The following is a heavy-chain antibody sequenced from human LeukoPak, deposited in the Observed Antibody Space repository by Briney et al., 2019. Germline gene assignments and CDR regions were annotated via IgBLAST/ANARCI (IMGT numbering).Heavy chain of an antibody. CDR3: ARVNPIIYGGWGAVDY. CDR2: IYYSGST. V-gene: IGHV4-59*01. Sequence: SETLSLTCTVSGGSISSYYWSWIRQPPGKGLEWIGYIYYSGSTNYNPSLKSRVTISVDTSKNQFSLKLSSVTAADTAVYYCARVNPIIYGGWGAVDYWGQGTLVTVSS. CDR1: GGSISSYY. D-gene: IGHD4-23*01. J-gene: IGHJ4*02.